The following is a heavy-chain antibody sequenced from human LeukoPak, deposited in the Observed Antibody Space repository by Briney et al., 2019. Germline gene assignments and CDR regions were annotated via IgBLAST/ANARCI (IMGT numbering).Heavy chain of an antibody. CDR2: FDPEDGET. D-gene: IGHD3-22*01. V-gene: IGHV1-24*01. CDR1: GYTLTELS. CDR3: ATEYYYDSSDRGPFDP. J-gene: IGHJ5*02. Sequence: VASVKVSCKVSGYTLTELSMHWVRQAPGKGLEWMGGFDPEDGETIYAQKFQGRVTMTEDTSTDTAYMELSSLRSEDTAVYYCATEYYYDSSDRGPFDPWGQGTLATVSS.